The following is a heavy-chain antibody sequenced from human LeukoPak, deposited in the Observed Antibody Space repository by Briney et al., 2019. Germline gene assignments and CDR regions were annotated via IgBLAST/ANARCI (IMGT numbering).Heavy chain of an antibody. D-gene: IGHD1-26*01. Sequence: GASVKVSCKASGYTFTSYYMHRVRQAPGQGLAWMGIINPSGGSTSYAQKFQGRVTMTRDMSTSTVYMELSSLRSEDTAVYYCARVPRGGSYGDAFDIWGQGTMVTVSS. V-gene: IGHV1-46*01. CDR2: INPSGGST. CDR3: ARVPRGGSYGDAFDI. CDR1: GYTFTSYY. J-gene: IGHJ3*02.